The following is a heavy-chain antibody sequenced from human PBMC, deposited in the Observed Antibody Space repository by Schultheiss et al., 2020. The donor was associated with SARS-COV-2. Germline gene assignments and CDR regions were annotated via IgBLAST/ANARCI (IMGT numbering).Heavy chain of an antibody. V-gene: IGHV3-74*01. Sequence: GGSLRLSCAASGFTFSSYWIHWVRQAPGKGLEWVSRINSDGSSTSYADSVKGRFTISRDNAKNTLYLQMNSLRAEDTALYYCAKDREPEYSSQSGFDYWGQGTLVTVSS. D-gene: IGHD6-6*01. J-gene: IGHJ4*02. CDR1: GFTFSSYW. CDR3: AKDREPEYSSQSGFDY. CDR2: INSDGSST.